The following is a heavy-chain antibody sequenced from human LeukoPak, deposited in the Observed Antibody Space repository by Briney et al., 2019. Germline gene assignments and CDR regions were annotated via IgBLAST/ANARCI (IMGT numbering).Heavy chain of an antibody. CDR2: IYHSGST. V-gene: IGHV4-38-2*02. CDR3: ARERGDNWNVGP. Sequence: SETLSLTCAVSGYSISSGYYWGWIRQPPGKGLEWIGTIYHSGSTYYNPSLKSRVTISVDTSKNQFSLKLSSVTAADTAVYYCARERGDNWNVGPWGQGTLVTVSS. J-gene: IGHJ5*02. D-gene: IGHD1-20*01. CDR1: GYSISSGYY.